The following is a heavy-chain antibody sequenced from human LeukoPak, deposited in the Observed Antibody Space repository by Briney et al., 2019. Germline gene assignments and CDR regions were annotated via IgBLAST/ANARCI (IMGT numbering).Heavy chain of an antibody. J-gene: IGHJ6*03. CDR3: ARAGPYCSSTSCYYYYYYYMDV. D-gene: IGHD2-2*01. V-gene: IGHV4-34*01. CDR2: INHSGST. Sequence: SETLSLTCAVHGGSFSGYYWSWIRQPPGKGLEWIGEINHSGSTNYNPSLKSRVTISVDTSKNQFSLKLSSVTAADTAVYYCARAGPYCSSTSCYYYYYYYMDVWGKGTTVTVSS. CDR1: GGSFSGYY.